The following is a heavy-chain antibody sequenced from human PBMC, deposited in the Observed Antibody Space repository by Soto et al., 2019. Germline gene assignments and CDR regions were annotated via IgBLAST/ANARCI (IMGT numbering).Heavy chain of an antibody. CDR2: INSDGSST. CDR1: GFTFSSYW. V-gene: IGHV3-74*01. J-gene: IGHJ3*02. Sequence: GGSLRLSCAASGFTFSSYWMHWVRQAPGKGLVWVSRINSDGSSTSYADSVKGRFTISRDNAKNTLYLQMNSLRAEDTAVYYGGRALYGPYGFDIWGQGTMVTVSS. D-gene: IGHD4-17*01. CDR3: GRALYGPYGFDI.